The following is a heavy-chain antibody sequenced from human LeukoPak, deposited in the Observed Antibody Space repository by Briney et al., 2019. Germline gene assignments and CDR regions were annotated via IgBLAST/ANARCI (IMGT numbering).Heavy chain of an antibody. CDR3: ARGLYYGSGSPIDY. V-gene: IGHV3-33*01. Sequence: PGGSLRLSCAASGFTFSTYGMHWVRQAPGKGLEWVATIWYDGSQKFHADSVKGRCTISRDNSKNTLYLLMNSLRAEDTAAYYCARGLYYGSGSPIDYWGQGVLVTVSS. D-gene: IGHD3-10*01. CDR2: IWYDGSQK. J-gene: IGHJ4*02. CDR1: GFTFSTYG.